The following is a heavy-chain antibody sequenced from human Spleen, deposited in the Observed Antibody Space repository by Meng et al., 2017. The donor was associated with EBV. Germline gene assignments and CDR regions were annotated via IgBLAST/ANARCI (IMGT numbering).Heavy chain of an antibody. J-gene: IGHJ4*02. V-gene: IGHV1-18*04. D-gene: IGHD2-8*02. CDR3: AIARDCSGGVCYPDY. Sequence: QLVPPGAGVRQPGASGLLSCKASGYIFSIYAMTWVRQAHGQGVEWVGWSNPFNGKTNYAEEFQGRVTMTTDTSTSTAYMELGSLTSDDTAVYFCAIARDCSGGVCYPDYWGQGTLVTVSS. CDR1: GYIFSIYA. CDR2: SNPFNGKT.